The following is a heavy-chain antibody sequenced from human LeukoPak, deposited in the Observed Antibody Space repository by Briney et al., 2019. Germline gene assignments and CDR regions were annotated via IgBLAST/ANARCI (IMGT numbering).Heavy chain of an antibody. D-gene: IGHD6-13*01. CDR3: VTWGNTSSWFRYFDL. CDR2: IKQDGGEK. V-gene: IGHV3-7*01. J-gene: IGHJ2*01. Sequence: PGGSLRLSCAASGFTFSSYAMSWVRQGPGKGPEWVANIKQDGGEKYYVDSVKGRFTISRDNANNSLFLQMDSLRAEDTAVYYCVTWGNTSSWFRYFDLWGRGTLVTVSS. CDR1: GFTFSSYA.